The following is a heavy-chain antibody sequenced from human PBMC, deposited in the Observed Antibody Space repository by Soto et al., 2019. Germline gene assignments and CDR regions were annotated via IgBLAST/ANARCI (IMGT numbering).Heavy chain of an antibody. V-gene: IGHV4-34*01. J-gene: IGHJ2*01. CDR3: ARGTKQQLAIVRGYWYFDL. CDR1: GGSFSGYY. Sequence: QVQLQQWGAGLLKPSETLSLTCAVYGGSFSGYYWSWIRQPPGKGLEWIGEINHSGSTNYNPSLKSRVAISVDTSKNQFSLKLSSVTAADTAVYYCARGTKQQLAIVRGYWYFDLWGRGTLVTVSS. D-gene: IGHD6-13*01. CDR2: INHSGST.